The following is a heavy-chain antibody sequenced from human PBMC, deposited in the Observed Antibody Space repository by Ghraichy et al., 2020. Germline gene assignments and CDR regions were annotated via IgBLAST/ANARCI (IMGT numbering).Heavy chain of an antibody. V-gene: IGHV1-2*02. D-gene: IGHD3-3*01. CDR2: INPNSGGT. J-gene: IGHJ5*02. CDR3: ARGDWSGDNWFDP. Sequence: ASVKVSCKASGYTFTGYYMHWVRQAPGQGLEWMGWINPNSGGTNYAQKFQGRVTMTRDTSIRTAYMELSRLRSDDTAVYYCARGDWSGDNWFDPWGQGTLVTVSS. CDR1: GYTFTGYY.